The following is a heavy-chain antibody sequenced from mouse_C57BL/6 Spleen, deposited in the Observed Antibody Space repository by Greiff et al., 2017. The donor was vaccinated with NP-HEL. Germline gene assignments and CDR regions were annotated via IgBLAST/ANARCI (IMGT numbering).Heavy chain of an antibody. J-gene: IGHJ4*01. CDR2: ISYSGST. V-gene: IGHV3-1*01. CDR1: GYSFTSGYD. CDR3: AREGGGDAMDY. Sequence: EVKLEESGPGMVKPSQSLSLTCTVTGYSFTSGYDWHWIRHFPGNKLEWMGYISYSGSTNYNPSLKSRISITHDTSKNHFFLKLNSVTTEDTATYDGAREGGGDAMDYWGQGTSVTVSS.